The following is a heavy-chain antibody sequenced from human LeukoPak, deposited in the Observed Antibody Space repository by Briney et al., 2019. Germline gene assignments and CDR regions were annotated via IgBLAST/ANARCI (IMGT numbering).Heavy chain of an antibody. V-gene: IGHV3-43*02. CDR1: GFTFDDYA. J-gene: IGHJ4*02. CDR2: ISGDGGST. Sequence: GGSLRLSCAASGFTFDDYAMNWVRQAPGKGLEWVSLISGDGGSTYYADSVKGRFTISRDNSKNSLYLQMNSLRTEDTAFYYCAISLTTVSSFDYWGQGTLVTVSS. D-gene: IGHD4-11*01. CDR3: AISLTTVSSFDY.